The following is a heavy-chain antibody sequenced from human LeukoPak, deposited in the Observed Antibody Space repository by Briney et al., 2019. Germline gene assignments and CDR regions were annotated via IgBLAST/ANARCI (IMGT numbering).Heavy chain of an antibody. D-gene: IGHD4-17*01. CDR2: IIPILGIA. CDR3: ARTQPPTYGDPGEAWDY. CDR1: GGTFSSYA. V-gene: IGHV1-69*04. J-gene: IGHJ4*02. Sequence: AASVKVSCKASGGTFSSYAISWVRQAPGQGLEWMRRIIPILGIANYAQKFQGRVTITADKSTSTAYMELSSLRSEDTAVYYCARTQPPTYGDPGEAWDYWGQGTLVTVSS.